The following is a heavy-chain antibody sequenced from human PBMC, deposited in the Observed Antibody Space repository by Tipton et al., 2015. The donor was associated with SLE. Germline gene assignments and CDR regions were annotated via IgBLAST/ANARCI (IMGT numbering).Heavy chain of an antibody. Sequence: TLSLTCTVSGGSISSYYWSWIRQPPGKGLEWIGYIYYSGSTNYNPSLKSRVTISVDTSKNQFSLKLSSVTAADTAVYYCARSGLNDAFDIWGQGTMVTVSS. CDR2: IYYSGST. J-gene: IGHJ3*02. CDR3: ARSGLNDAFDI. CDR1: GGSISSYY. D-gene: IGHD6-25*01. V-gene: IGHV4-59*01.